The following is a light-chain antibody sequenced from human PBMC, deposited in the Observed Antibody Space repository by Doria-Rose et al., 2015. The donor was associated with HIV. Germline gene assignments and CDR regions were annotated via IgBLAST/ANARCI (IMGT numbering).Light chain of an antibody. CDR1: QSPLYTSKNY. CDR2: WAS. V-gene: IGKV4-1*01. CDR3: QQYYDTPS. Sequence: DIRVTQSPESLGMSLGERATLNCKSNQSPLYTSKNYLAWYQQKPGQPPKLLIYWASTRQSGVPARFSGSGSGTDFTLTISSLEAEDVAVYYRQQYYDTPSFGPGTTVDIK. J-gene: IGKJ3*01.